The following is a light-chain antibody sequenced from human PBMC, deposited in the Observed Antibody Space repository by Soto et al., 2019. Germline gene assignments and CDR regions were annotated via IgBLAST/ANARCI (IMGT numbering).Light chain of an antibody. CDR3: QQHNGWPLT. CDR1: QSAGTN. CDR2: GAS. J-gene: IGKJ5*01. Sequence: EIVMTQSPATLSVSPGERATLSCRASQSAGTNLAWYQQKPGQAPRLLIYGASNRAAGTPARFSGSGSGTEFTLTISRLQSEDLAVYYCQQHNGWPLTFGQGTRLDIK. V-gene: IGKV3-15*01.